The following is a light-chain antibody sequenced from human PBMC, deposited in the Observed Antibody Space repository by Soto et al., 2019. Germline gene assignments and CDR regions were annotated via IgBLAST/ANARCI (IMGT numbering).Light chain of an antibody. J-gene: IGLJ2*01. CDR1: YSDVCGYGY. V-gene: IGLV2-14*01. CDR2: EVT. CDR3: SSYRDTDTLV. Sequence: QSALIQPASVSGSPGQSITISCTGVYSDVCGYGYVSWYQQHPGKVPKLLIFEVTSRPSGVSNRFSGSKSGNTASLTISGLQAEDEADYYCSSYRDTDTLVFGGGTQLTVL.